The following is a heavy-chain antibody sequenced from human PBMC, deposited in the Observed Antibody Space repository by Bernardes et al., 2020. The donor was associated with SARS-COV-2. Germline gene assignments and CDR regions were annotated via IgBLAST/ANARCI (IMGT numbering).Heavy chain of an antibody. V-gene: IGHV4-31*03. J-gene: IGHJ4*02. CDR1: GGSISSGGYY. Sequence: SETLSLTCTVSGGSISSGGYYWSWIRQHPGKGLEWIGYIYYSGSTYYNPSLKSRVTISVDTSKNQFSLKLSSVTAADTAVYYCARGQYQQLAFDYWGQGTRVTVST. D-gene: IGHD2-2*01. CDR2: IYYSGST. CDR3: ARGQYQQLAFDY.